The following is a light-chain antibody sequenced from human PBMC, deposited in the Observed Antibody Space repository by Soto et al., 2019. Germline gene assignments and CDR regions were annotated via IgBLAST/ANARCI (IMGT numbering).Light chain of an antibody. Sequence: EIVMTQSPATLSVSPGERATLSCRASQSVSNNLAWYQLKPDQAPRLLIYGASTRATGIPASFSGSGSGTEFTLTISSLQSEDFAVYYCQQYNDWWTFGQGTKVEIK. J-gene: IGKJ1*01. CDR2: GAS. CDR1: QSVSNN. CDR3: QQYNDWWT. V-gene: IGKV3-15*01.